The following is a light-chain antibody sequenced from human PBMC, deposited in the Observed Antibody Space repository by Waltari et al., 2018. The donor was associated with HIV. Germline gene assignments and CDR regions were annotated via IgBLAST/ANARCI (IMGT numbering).Light chain of an antibody. V-gene: IGLV1-47*02. CDR2: SHD. Sequence: QSVLTQPPSASGTPGQRVTISCSGSSSNIGNSYVYWYQQLPGTSPNRLTHSHDPPPSWVPARFSGSKSGTSASLAISGLRSEDEADYYCAAWDDSLNGYVVFGGGTTLTVL. J-gene: IGLJ2*01. CDR1: SSNIGNSY. CDR3: AAWDDSLNGYVV.